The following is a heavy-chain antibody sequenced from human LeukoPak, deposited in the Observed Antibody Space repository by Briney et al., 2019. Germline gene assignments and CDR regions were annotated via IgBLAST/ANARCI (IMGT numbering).Heavy chain of an antibody. CDR3: AKDYGDYFLGFDY. Sequence: GGYLRRYCAASGFTFDDYAMHWVRPAPGKGLEGVSGISWNSGSIGYADSVKGRFTISRANAKNSLYLQMNSLRAEDMALYYCAKDYGDYFLGFDYWGQGTLVTVSS. V-gene: IGHV3-9*03. D-gene: IGHD4-17*01. CDR2: ISWNSGSI. J-gene: IGHJ4*02. CDR1: GFTFDDYA.